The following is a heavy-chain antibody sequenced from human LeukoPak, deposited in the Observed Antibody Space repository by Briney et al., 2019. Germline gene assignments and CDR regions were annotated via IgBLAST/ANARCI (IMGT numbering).Heavy chain of an antibody. J-gene: IGHJ4*02. CDR3: ARVGSAWFGECDY. Sequence: GASVKVSCKASGFTFTDSYIHWVRQAPGQGLEWMGWISAYNGNTNYAQKLQGRVTMTRDTSISTAYMELSRLRSDDTAVYYCARVGSAWFGECDYWGQGTLVTVSS. D-gene: IGHD3-10*01. CDR2: ISAYNGNT. CDR1: GFTFTDSY. V-gene: IGHV1-2*02.